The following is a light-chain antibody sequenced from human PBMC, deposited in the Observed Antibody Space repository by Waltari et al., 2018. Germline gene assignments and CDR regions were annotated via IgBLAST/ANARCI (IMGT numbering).Light chain of an antibody. J-gene: IGLJ3*02. CDR1: SNDVGGYNY. Sequence: QSALTQPPSASGSPGQSVAISCTGTSNDVGGYNYVSWYQQHPGKVPKLMIYEVSKRPSGVPDRFSGSKSGNPASLTVSGLQADDEANYYCSSYAGGSNLVFGGGTRLTVL. CDR3: SSYAGGSNLV. V-gene: IGLV2-8*01. CDR2: EVS.